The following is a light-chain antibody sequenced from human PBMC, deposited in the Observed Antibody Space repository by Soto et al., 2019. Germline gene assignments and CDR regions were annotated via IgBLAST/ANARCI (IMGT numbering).Light chain of an antibody. CDR2: GAS. J-gene: IGKJ1*01. CDR3: QQYGSSYPWT. Sequence: EIVLTQSPDTLSLSPGEGATLSCVASQYIGTSLAWYQQRPGQAPRLLIYGASSRATGIPDRFSGSGSGTDFTLTIRRLEPEDFAVYYCQQYGSSYPWTFGQGTKVDIK. CDR1: QYIGTS. V-gene: IGKV3-20*01.